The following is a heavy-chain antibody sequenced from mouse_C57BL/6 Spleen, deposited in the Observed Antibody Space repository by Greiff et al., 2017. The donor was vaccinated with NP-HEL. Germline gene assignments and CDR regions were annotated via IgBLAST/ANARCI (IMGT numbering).Heavy chain of an antibody. D-gene: IGHD4-1*01. CDR3: TSELGRTHYFDY. V-gene: IGHV1-15*01. Sequence: QVQLQQSGAELVRPGASVTLSCKASGYTFTDYEMHWVKQTPVHGLEWIGAIDPETGGTAYNQKFKGKAILTADKSSSTAYMELRSLTSEDSAVYYCTSELGRTHYFDYWGQGTTLTVSS. J-gene: IGHJ2*01. CDR1: GYTFTDYE. CDR2: IDPETGGT.